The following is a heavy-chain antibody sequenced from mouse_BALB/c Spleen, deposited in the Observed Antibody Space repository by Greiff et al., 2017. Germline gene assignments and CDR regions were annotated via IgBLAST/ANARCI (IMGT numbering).Heavy chain of an antibody. CDR1: GYSITSDYA. D-gene: IGHD1-1*02. J-gene: IGHJ2*01. CDR3: ARGGVFDY. V-gene: IGHV3-2*02. Sequence: EVKVEESGPGLVKPSQSLSLTCTVTGYSITSDYAWNWIRQFPGNKLEWMGYISYSGSTSYNPSLKSRISITRDTSKNQFFLQLNSVTTEDTATYYCARGGVFDYWGQGTTLTVSS. CDR2: ISYSGST.